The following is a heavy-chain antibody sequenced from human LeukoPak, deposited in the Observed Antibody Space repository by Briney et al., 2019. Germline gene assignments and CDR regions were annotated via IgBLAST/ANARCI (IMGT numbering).Heavy chain of an antibody. V-gene: IGHV3-23*01. CDR1: GLTFSSYA. CDR3: ARVRMGDGFNPFDY. CDR2: TSASAGTS. Sequence: GGSLRLSCAASGLTFSSYAMAWVRQAPGKGLECISATSASAGTSYYADSVKGRFTISRDNAKNTLYLQMNSLRAEDTAVYSCARVRMGDGFNPFDYWGQGTLVTVSS. J-gene: IGHJ4*02. D-gene: IGHD5-24*01.